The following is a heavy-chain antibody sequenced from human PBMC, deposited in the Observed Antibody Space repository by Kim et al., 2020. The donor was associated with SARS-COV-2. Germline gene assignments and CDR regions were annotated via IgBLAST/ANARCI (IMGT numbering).Heavy chain of an antibody. CDR2: INAGNGNT. D-gene: IGHD6-19*01. J-gene: IGHJ4*02. V-gene: IGHV1-3*01. Sequence: ASVKVSCKASGYTFTSYAMHWVRQAPGQRLEWMGWINAGNGNTKYSQKFQGRVTITRDTSASTAYMELSSLRSEDTAVYYCAGAYSSGWYIDYWGQGTLVPVSS. CDR3: AGAYSSGWYIDY. CDR1: GYTFTSYA.